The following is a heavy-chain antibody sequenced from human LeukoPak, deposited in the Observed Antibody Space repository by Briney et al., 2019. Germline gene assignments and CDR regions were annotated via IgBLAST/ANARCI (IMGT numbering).Heavy chain of an antibody. V-gene: IGHV3-48*04. CDR1: GFTFSTYS. D-gene: IGHD2-2*01. CDR3: ARDTKDY. J-gene: IGHJ4*02. Sequence: GGSLRLSCSASGFTFSTYSMNWVRQAPGKGLEWISYITTTGDRIQYADSVKGRFTISRDNAKNSLYLQMNSLRAEDTGVYFCARDTKDYWGQGTLVVVSS. CDR2: ITTTGDRI.